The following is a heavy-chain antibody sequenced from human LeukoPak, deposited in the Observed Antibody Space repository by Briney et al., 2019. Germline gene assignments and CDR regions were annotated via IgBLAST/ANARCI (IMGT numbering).Heavy chain of an antibody. D-gene: IGHD2-15*01. Sequence: SETLSLTCIVSGGSISGYYWSWIRQPAGKGLEWIGHMDTSGHTNYNSSLMSRVTMSVDTSKNQFSLRLTSVTAADTAVYYCARHWSHSVAQFGRSFWFDPWGQGTLVAVSS. CDR3: ARHWSHSVAQFGRSFWFDP. CDR2: MDTSGHT. CDR1: GGSISGYY. V-gene: IGHV4-4*07. J-gene: IGHJ5*02.